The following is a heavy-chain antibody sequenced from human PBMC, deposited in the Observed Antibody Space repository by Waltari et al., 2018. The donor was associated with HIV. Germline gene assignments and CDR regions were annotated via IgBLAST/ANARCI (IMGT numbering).Heavy chain of an antibody. CDR3: AKGGTSGYTFGFGR. J-gene: IGHJ1*01. CDR1: GFPFSSSW. D-gene: IGHD5-18*01. Sequence: EVQLVESGGGLVQPGGSLRLSCAASGFPFSSSWMHWVSQAPGKGLVWVSRINSDGSITSHADSVKCRFTISRDNARNTLYLQMNSLGAEDTAMYYCAKGGTSGYTFGFGRWDQGTLVTVSS. CDR2: INSDGSIT. V-gene: IGHV3-74*01.